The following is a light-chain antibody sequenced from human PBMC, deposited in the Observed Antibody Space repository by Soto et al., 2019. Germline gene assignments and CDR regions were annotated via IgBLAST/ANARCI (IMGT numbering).Light chain of an antibody. V-gene: IGKV3-15*01. Sequence: EIVMTQSPATLSVSPGDTATLSCRASRSVSTYLAWYQQKPGQAPRLLIHGASTRATGIPARFSGSGSGTEFTLTISSLQSEDFAVYYCQQYNSWPLTFGGGTKVEIK. CDR2: GAS. J-gene: IGKJ4*01. CDR1: RSVSTY. CDR3: QQYNSWPLT.